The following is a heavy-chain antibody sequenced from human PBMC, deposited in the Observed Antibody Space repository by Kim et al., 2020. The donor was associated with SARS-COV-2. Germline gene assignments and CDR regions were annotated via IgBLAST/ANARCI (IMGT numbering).Heavy chain of an antibody. Sequence: GVSLRLSCAASGFTFRNYAMTWVRQAPGRGLEWVSSITASGGSTYSADSVKGRFTISRDNSKNTMYVQMSSLRADDTAVYYCARRITMIRGVAVSGMDV. CDR1: GFTFRNYA. CDR3: ARRITMIRGVAVSGMDV. J-gene: IGHJ6*01. V-gene: IGHV3-23*01. D-gene: IGHD3-10*01. CDR2: ITASGGST.